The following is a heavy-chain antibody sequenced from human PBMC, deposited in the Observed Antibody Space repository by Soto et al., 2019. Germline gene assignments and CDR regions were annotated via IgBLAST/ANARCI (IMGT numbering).Heavy chain of an antibody. CDR1: GFTVSNNY. Sequence: EVQLVESGGGLVQPGGSLRLSCAASGFTVSNNYMGWDRQAPGKGLEWVSLIYSGGAIYYADSVRGRFTISRDNSRNMVYLQMSSLRDEDTAVYYCKGGFGVNRSWGQGTLVTVSS. J-gene: IGHJ5*02. CDR2: IYSGGAI. CDR3: KGGFGVNRS. V-gene: IGHV3-66*01. D-gene: IGHD3-3*01.